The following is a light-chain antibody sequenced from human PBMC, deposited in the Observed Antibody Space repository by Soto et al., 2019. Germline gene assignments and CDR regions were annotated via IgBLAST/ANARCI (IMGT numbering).Light chain of an antibody. J-gene: IGLJ2*01. CDR2: GNS. V-gene: IGLV1-40*01. CDR1: SSNIGAGYD. CDR3: QSSDSSLSGWKV. Sequence: QSVLTQPPSVSGAPGQRVTISCTGSSSNIGAGYDVHWYQQLPGTAPKLLIYGNSNRPSGVPDRFSGSKSGTSASLAITGLQAADEADYYCQSSDSSLSGWKVFGGGTKLTVL.